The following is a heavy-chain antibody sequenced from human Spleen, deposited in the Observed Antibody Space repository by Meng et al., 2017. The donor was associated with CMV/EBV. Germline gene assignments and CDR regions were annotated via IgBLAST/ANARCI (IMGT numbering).Heavy chain of an antibody. CDR3: ARTVSIAVAGLDY. V-gene: IGHV4-34*01. CDR2: INHSGST. D-gene: IGHD6-19*01. J-gene: IGHJ4*02. CDR1: GGSISSYY. Sequence: SETLSLTCTVSGGSISSYYWSWIRQPPGKGLEWIGEINHSGSTNYNPSLKSRVTISVDTSKNQFSLKLSSVTAADTAVYYCARTVSIAVAGLDYWGQGTLVTVSS.